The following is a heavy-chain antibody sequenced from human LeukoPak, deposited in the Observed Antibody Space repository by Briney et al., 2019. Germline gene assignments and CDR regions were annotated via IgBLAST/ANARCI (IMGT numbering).Heavy chain of an antibody. CDR3: ARWGIGDLRNTFDI. CDR2: IYTSGST. Sequence: PSETLSLTCTVSGGSISSGSYYWSWIRQPAGKGLEWIGRIYTSGSTNYNPSLKSRVTISVDTSKNQFSLKLSSVTAADTAVYYCARWGIGDLRNTFDIWGHGTMVTVSS. CDR1: GGSISSGSYY. D-gene: IGHD3-10*01. V-gene: IGHV4-61*02. J-gene: IGHJ3*02.